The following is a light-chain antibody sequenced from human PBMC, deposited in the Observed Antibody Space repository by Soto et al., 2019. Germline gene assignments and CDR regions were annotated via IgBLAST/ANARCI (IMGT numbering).Light chain of an antibody. J-gene: IGKJ1*01. Sequence: LELTQSPGTLSLSPGERATLSSRARQSGSSNYLSCYLQKRGQAPRLLXAGSSSMATGSPDRFRGSGSVTDFTLTISRLDPGYFAGYYCHQYGIAPATFGQGTKVDIK. CDR1: QSGSSNY. CDR2: GSS. CDR3: HQYGIAPAT. V-gene: IGKV3-20*01.